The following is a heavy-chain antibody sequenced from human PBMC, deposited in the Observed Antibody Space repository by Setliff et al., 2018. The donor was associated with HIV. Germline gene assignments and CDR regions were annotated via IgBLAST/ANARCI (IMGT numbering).Heavy chain of an antibody. D-gene: IGHD3-16*01. CDR1: DGPINNYW. V-gene: IGHV4-59*08. J-gene: IGHJ3*02. Sequence: PSETLSLTCTVSDGPINNYWWNWIRQSPGKGLEWIGFGHHSGTFSYNPSLNSRFTISIDTSKNQFSIKATSVTAVDTAVYYCARWGVPAQRGFDIWGQGTMVTVSS. CDR3: ARWGVPAQRGFDI. CDR2: GHHSGTF.